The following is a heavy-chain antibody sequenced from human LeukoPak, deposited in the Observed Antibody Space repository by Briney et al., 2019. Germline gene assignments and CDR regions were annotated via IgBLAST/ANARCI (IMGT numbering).Heavy chain of an antibody. Sequence: KASETLSLTCTVSGGSISSYYWSWIRQPAGKGLEWIGRIYTSGSTNYNPSLKSRVTMSVDTSKNQFSLKLSSVTAADTAVYYCARAYSSSPYYYYYMDVWGKGTTVTVSS. V-gene: IGHV4-4*07. CDR2: IYTSGST. CDR3: ARAYSSSPYYYYYMDV. CDR1: GGSISSYY. D-gene: IGHD6-6*01. J-gene: IGHJ6*03.